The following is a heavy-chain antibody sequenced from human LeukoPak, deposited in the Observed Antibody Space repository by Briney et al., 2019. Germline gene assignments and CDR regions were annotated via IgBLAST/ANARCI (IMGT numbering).Heavy chain of an antibody. J-gene: IGHJ6*02. CDR1: GFTFSSYA. CDR2: ISHDGATNK. Sequence: GRSLRLSCAASGFTFSSYAMHWVRQAPGKGLEWLSVISHDGATNKYYAVSVKGRFSISRDNSKNTLNLRMNSLRVEDTAVYYCGRDRDFWSSYDRIDGMDVWGQGTTVTVSS. V-gene: IGHV3-30-3*01. CDR3: GRDRDFWSSYDRIDGMDV. D-gene: IGHD3-3*01.